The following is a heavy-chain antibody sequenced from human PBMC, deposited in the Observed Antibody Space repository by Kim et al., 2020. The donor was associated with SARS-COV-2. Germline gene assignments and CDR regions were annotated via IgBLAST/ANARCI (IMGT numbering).Heavy chain of an antibody. CDR3: ARGRGRSYYDSSGYVDY. Sequence: SETLSLTCAVYGGSFSGYYWSWIRQPPGKGLEWIGEINHSGSTNYNPSLKSRVTISVDTSKNQFSLKLSSVTAADTAVYYCARGRGRSYYDSSGYVDYWGQGTLVTVSS. V-gene: IGHV4-34*01. CDR2: INHSGST. D-gene: IGHD3-22*01. CDR1: GGSFSGYY. J-gene: IGHJ4*02.